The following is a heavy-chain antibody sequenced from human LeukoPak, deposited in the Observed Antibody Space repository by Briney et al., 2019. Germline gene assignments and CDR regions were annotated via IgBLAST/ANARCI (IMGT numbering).Heavy chain of an antibody. J-gene: IGHJ5*02. D-gene: IGHD2-2*01. V-gene: IGHV4-59*01. CDR1: GGSISSYY. CDR2: IYYSGST. CDR3: ARAPPYCSSTSCRFDP. Sequence: SETLSLTCTVSGGSISSYYWSWIRQPPGKGLEWIGYIYYSGSTNYNPSLKSRVTISVDTSKNQFSLKLSSVTAADTAVYYCARAPPYCSSTSCRFDPWGQGTLVTDSS.